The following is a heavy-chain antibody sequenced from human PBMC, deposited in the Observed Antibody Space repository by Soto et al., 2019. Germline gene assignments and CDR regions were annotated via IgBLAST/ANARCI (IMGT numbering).Heavy chain of an antibody. V-gene: IGHV1-46*01. CDR3: AFLEQVASF. Sequence: ASVKVSCKASGYTFTSYYMHWVRQAPGQGLEWMGRINPSGGSTNYAQKLQGRVTMTTDTSTSTAYMELRSLRSDDTAVYYCAFLEQVASFWGQGTLVTVSS. J-gene: IGHJ4*02. CDR2: INPSGGST. D-gene: IGHD6-6*01. CDR1: GYTFTSYY.